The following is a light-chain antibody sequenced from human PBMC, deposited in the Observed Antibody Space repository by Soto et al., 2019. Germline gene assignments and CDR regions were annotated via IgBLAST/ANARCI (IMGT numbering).Light chain of an antibody. V-gene: IGKV3-20*01. CDR3: QQYGSSWT. CDR2: GAF. CDR1: QSVSSSY. Sequence: EIVLTQPPGTLSLSPVEGATLSCRASQSVSSSYLAWYQQKPGQAPRLLIYGAFSRATGIPDRFSGSGSGTDFTLTISRLEPEDFAVYYCQQYGSSWTFGQGTKVDIK. J-gene: IGKJ1*01.